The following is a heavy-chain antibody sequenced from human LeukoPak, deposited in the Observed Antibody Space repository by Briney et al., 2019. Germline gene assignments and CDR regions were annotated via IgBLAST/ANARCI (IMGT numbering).Heavy chain of an antibody. CDR3: ARELKTGYSYAPFDC. V-gene: IGHV3-21*01. CDR2: ISSSSSYI. Sequence: GGSLRLSCAASGFTFSSYAMSWVRQAPGKGLEWVSSISSSSSYIYNADSVKGRFTISRDNAKNSLFLLMNSLRAEDTAVYYCARELKTGYSYAPFDCWGQGTLVTVSS. D-gene: IGHD5-18*01. CDR1: GFTFSSYA. J-gene: IGHJ4*02.